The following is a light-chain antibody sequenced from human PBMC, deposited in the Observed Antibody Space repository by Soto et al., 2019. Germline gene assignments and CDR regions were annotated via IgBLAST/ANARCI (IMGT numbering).Light chain of an antibody. V-gene: IGKV3-20*01. CDR3: QQYSDLPYT. CDR1: QRISSRN. J-gene: IGKJ2*01. CDR2: NTS. Sequence: EIVLTQSPGTLSLSPRERATLSCRASQRISSRNLAWYQQKPGQAPRLLIYNTSSRATGIPDRFSGSGSVTDFTLTINRLEPEDFAVYYCQQYSDLPYTFGQGPKLEVK.